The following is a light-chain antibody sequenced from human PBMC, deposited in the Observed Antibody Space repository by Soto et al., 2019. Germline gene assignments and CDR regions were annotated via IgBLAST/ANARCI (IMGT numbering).Light chain of an antibody. Sequence: EIRLTQSPSTLSASVGERATISCRASQSVSSWLARYQQKPGKAPKLLIYKASSLESGVPSTFSGSGSGTDFSLTICSLQPQNIATYYTQQANIFPSITFGPGT. CDR1: QSVSSW. CDR2: KAS. J-gene: IGKJ5*01. CDR3: QQANIFPSIT. V-gene: IGKV1-5*03.